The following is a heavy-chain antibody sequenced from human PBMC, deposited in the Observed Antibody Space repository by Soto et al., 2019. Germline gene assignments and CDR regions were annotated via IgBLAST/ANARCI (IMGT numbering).Heavy chain of an antibody. D-gene: IGHD4-4*01. V-gene: IGHV3-74*01. CDR2: INSDGSST. J-gene: IGHJ4*02. CDR3: VRVVAYSTPDF. Sequence: EVQLVESGGGLVQPGGALRLSCADSGFTFSSYWMHWVRQAPVKGLVWVSRINSDGSSTIYADSVKGRFTISRDNAKNPLYVQMNSLRAEDTAVFYCVRVVAYSTPDFWGQGTLVTVSS. CDR1: GFTFSSYW.